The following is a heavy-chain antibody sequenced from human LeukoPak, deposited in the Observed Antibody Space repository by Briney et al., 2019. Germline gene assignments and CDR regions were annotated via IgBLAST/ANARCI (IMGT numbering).Heavy chain of an antibody. J-gene: IGHJ3*02. CDR1: DYSLNSGYY. D-gene: IGHD2-15*01. CDR3: ARGYCSGGSCYDAFDI. V-gene: IGHV4-61*01. Sequence: SEALSLTCTVSDYSLNSGYYWDWIWQPPGKGLEWIGYIDYRGSTNYNPSLKSRVTISVDTSKNKFSLKLSSVTAADTAVYYCARGYCSGGSCYDAFDIWGQGTMVTVSS. CDR2: IDYRGST.